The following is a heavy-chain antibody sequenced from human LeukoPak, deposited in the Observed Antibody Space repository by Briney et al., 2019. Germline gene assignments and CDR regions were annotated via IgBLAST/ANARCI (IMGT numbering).Heavy chain of an antibody. V-gene: IGHV1-2*04. Sequence: ASVKVSCKASGYTFTGHYIHWVRQAPGQGLEWMGWINPNSGGTNYEQKFQGWVIMTRDTSISTAYTELSSLRYDDTAVYYCARHMTTANNWFDPWGQGTLVTVSS. J-gene: IGHJ5*02. CDR2: INPNSGGT. D-gene: IGHD4-17*01. CDR1: GYTFTGHY. CDR3: ARHMTTANNWFDP.